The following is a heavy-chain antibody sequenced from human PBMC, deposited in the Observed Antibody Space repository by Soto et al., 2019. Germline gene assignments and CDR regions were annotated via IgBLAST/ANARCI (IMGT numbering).Heavy chain of an antibody. Sequence: EVHLVESGGGLVQPGGSLRLSCAASGFTFSSYDMHWVRQATGKGLEWVSAIGTAGDTYYPGSVKGRFTISRENAKNSLYLQMNSLRAEDTAVYYCARDGGYDNYYYYGMDVWGQGTTVTVSS. J-gene: IGHJ6*02. D-gene: IGHD5-12*01. CDR1: GFTFSSYD. CDR2: IGTAGDT. V-gene: IGHV3-13*01. CDR3: ARDGGYDNYYYYGMDV.